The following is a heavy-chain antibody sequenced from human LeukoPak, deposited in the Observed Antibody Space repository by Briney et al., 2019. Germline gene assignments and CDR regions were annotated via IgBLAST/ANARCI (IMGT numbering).Heavy chain of an antibody. V-gene: IGHV3-23*01. Sequence: PGGSLRLSCAASGFAFGNYAMGWVRQASGKGLEWVSSIDSSGSYTPSADSVKGRFTISRDNFENTLYLQMNSLRAEDTAVYFCAKISTVTDNFGHWGQGTLVTVSS. CDR1: GFAFGNYA. CDR3: AKISTVTDNFGH. D-gene: IGHD4-17*01. CDR2: IDSSGSYT. J-gene: IGHJ4*02.